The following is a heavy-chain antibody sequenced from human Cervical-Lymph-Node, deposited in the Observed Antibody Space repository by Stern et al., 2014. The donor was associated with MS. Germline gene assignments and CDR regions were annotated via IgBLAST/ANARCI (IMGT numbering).Heavy chain of an antibody. CDR1: GFTFSSYS. CDR3: VRGGEWELVHENFDY. V-gene: IGHV3-21*01. CDR2: ISSSSREI. J-gene: IGHJ4*02. D-gene: IGHD1-26*01. Sequence: EVQLVESGGGLVKPGASLWLSCAASGFTFSSYSMNWVRQAPGKGLGRVSSISSSSREIYYSDSVKGRFTISRDNAKTSLSLHMNSLRAEDTAVYYCVRGGEWELVHENFDYWGQGALVTVSS.